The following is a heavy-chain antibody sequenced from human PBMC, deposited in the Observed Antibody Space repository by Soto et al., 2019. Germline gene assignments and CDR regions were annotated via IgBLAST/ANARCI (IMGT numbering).Heavy chain of an antibody. V-gene: IGHV4-4*07. D-gene: IGHD2-8*02. Sequence: SQTLSLTCTVSGASIPCTSYWSWIREPAGKGLEWIGRFSLSGTTNYNPSLRSRVTMSADVSKNQFSLRLTSVTAADTALYYCARGMTPPGAPAWYYFDSWGQGTLVTVS. CDR2: FSLSGTT. J-gene: IGHJ4*02. CDR1: GASIPCTSY. CDR3: ARGMTPPGAPAWYYFDS.